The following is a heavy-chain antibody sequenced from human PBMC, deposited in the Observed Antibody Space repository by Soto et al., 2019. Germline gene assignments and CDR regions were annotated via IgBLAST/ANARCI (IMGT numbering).Heavy chain of an antibody. D-gene: IGHD5-12*01. Sequence: GESLKISCKGSGYSFPSYWIGWVRQMPGKGLEWMGTIYPGDSDTRYSPSFQGQVTISADKSISTAYLQWNSLKASDTAMYYCARLGSGEMATIDYYYYGMDVWGQGTTVTVSS. CDR3: ARLGSGEMATIDYYYYGMDV. CDR1: GYSFPSYW. V-gene: IGHV5-51*01. J-gene: IGHJ6*02. CDR2: IYPGDSDT.